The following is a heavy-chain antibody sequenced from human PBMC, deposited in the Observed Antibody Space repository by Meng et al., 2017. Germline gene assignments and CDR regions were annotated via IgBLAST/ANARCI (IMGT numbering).Heavy chain of an antibody. D-gene: IGHD2-15*01. CDR2: IYHSGST. Sequence: VQLPVSGPGLVRPSGTLSLTCAVFGCSISSSNWWSWVRQPPGKGLEWIGEIYHSGSTNYNPSLKSRVTISVDKSKNQFSLKLSSVTAADTAVYYCARWSIYCSGGSCYSFNNWGQGTLVTVSS. J-gene: IGHJ4*02. CDR3: ARWSIYCSGGSCYSFNN. V-gene: IGHV4-4*02. CDR1: GCSISSSNW.